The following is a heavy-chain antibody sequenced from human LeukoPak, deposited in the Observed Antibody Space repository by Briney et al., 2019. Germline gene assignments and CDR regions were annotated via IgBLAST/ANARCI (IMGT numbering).Heavy chain of an antibody. Sequence: GGSLRLSCAASGFTFSDYYMSWIRQAPGKGLEWVSYISSSSSYTNCADSVKGRFTISRDNAKNSLYLQMNSLRAEDTAVYYCARGRVGYSGYDVDYWGQGTLVTVSS. CDR2: ISSSSSYT. CDR3: ARGRVGYSGYDVDY. J-gene: IGHJ4*02. D-gene: IGHD5-12*01. CDR1: GFTFSDYY. V-gene: IGHV3-11*06.